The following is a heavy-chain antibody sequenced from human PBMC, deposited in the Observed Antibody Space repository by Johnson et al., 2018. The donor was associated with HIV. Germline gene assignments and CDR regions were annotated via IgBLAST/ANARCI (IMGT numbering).Heavy chain of an antibody. V-gene: IGHV3-11*04. CDR2: ISRSGSTI. Sequence: QVQLVESGGGVVQPGRSLRLSCAASGFTFSDYYMNWIRQVPGKGLEWVSNISRSGSTIYHADSVKGRFTISRDNSKNTLYLQMNSLRAEDTAVYYCAKPRQPSDAFDIWGQGTMVTVSS. CDR1: GFTFSDYY. D-gene: IGHD6-13*01. J-gene: IGHJ3*02. CDR3: AKPRQPSDAFDI.